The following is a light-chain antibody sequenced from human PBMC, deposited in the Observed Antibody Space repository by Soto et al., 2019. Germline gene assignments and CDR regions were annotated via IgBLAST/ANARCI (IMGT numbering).Light chain of an antibody. V-gene: IGKV3-20*01. CDR1: QSFRGL. J-gene: IGKJ4*01. Sequence: EVVLTQSPVTLSLSPGERATLSCRASQSFRGLLAWYQQKPGQAPRLLIYDASSRATGIPDRFSGTGSGTDFTLTISRLEPEDFAVYSCQQYDYSPPTFGGGTKVDIK. CDR2: DAS. CDR3: QQYDYSPPT.